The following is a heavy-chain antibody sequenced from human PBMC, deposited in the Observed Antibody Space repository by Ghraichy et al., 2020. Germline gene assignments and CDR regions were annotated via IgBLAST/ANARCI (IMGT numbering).Heavy chain of an antibody. CDR3: PRDSVPASIPYGVDV. D-gene: IGHD2-2*02. CDR2: ISAGSGVI. CDR1: GSMLDASN. J-gene: IGHJ6*02. Sequence: GGSLRLSCADCGSMLDASNMKWGGPAPWAGLGWNASISAGSGVIYYAPSERGRFTPSRDNAKTSLYRQMNALGVEDTAGYYCPRDSVPASIPYGVDVWGQGTTVIVSS. V-gene: IGHV3-21*01.